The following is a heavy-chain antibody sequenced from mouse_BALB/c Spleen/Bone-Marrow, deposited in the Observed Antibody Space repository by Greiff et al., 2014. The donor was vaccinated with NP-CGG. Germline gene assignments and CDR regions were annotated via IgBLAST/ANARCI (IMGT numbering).Heavy chain of an antibody. J-gene: IGHJ1*01. CDR3: TRFGCTYDWYFDV. V-gene: IGHV1-5*01. D-gene: IGHD5-1*01. Sequence: VQLQQSGTVLARPGASVKMSCKASGYSFTNYWMRWVKQRPGQGLEWIGAIYPGNSDTTYNQKFKGKAKLTAVTSASTAYMELSSLTNEDSAVYYCTRFGCTYDWYFDVWGAGTTVTVSS. CDR2: IYPGNSDT. CDR1: GYSFTNYW.